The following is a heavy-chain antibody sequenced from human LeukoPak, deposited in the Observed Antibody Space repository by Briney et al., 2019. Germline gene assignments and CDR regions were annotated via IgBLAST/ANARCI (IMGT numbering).Heavy chain of an antibody. CDR2: IIPILGIA. CDR1: GYTFTSYD. D-gene: IGHD6-13*01. Sequence: ASVKVSCKASGYTFTSYDINWVRQAPGQGLEWMGRIIPILGIANYAQKFQGRVTITADKSTSTAYMELSSLRSEDTAVYYCARDDGAAARRDYWGQGTLVAVSS. V-gene: IGHV1-69*04. CDR3: ARDDGAAARRDY. J-gene: IGHJ4*02.